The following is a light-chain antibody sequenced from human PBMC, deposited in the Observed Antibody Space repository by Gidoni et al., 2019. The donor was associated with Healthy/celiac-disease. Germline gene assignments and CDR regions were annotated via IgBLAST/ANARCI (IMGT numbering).Light chain of an antibody. CDR3: QQYGSSYT. J-gene: IGKJ2*01. CDR1: QSVSSSY. CDR2: GAS. V-gene: IGKV3-20*01. Sequence: EIVLTQSPGTLSLSPGERATLSCRASQSVSSSYLAWYQQKPGQASRLLIYGASSRATGIPDRFSGSGSGTDFTLTISRLEPEDFAVYYCQQYGSSYTFGQXTKLEIK.